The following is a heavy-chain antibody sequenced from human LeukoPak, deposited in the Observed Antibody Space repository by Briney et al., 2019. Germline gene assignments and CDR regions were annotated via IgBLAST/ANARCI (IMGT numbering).Heavy chain of an antibody. CDR1: GFTFSSYC. D-gene: IGHD3-9*01. CDR2: VSVGGEST. V-gene: IGHV3-23*01. Sequence: GGSLRLSCAASGFTFSSYCMSWVRQAPGKGLEWVSAVSVGGESTYYADSVRGRFTISRDNSKNTLFLQMNSLRAEDTALYYCAKDRSPGILTGYYPNWGQGTLVIVSS. CDR3: AKDRSPGILTGYYPN. J-gene: IGHJ4*02.